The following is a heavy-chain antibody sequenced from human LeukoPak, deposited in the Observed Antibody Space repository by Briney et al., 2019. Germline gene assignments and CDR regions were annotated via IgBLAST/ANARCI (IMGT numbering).Heavy chain of an antibody. CDR1: GYSFPNYW. CDR3: ARRGETATIDY. J-gene: IGHJ4*02. V-gene: IGHV5-51*01. D-gene: IGHD5-24*01. Sequence: GESLKISCKSSGYSFPNYWIGRVRQMPGKGPEWMGIIYPGDSDTRYSPSFQGQVTISADKSISTAYLQWSSLKASDTAMYYCARRGETATIDYWGQGTLVTVSS. CDR2: IYPGDSDT.